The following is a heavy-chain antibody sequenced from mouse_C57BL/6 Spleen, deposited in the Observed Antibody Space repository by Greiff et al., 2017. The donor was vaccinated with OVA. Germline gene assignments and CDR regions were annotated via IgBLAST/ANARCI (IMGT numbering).Heavy chain of an antibody. J-gene: IGHJ2*01. D-gene: IGHD1-1*01. CDR3: TRRGSSPYYFDY. CDR2: IDPETGGT. Sequence: VQLQESGAELVRPGASVTLSCKASGYTFTDYEMHWVKQTPVHGLEWIGAIDPETGGTAYNQKFKGKAILTADKSSSPAYMELRSLTSEDSAVYYCTRRGSSPYYFDYWGQGTTLTVSS. V-gene: IGHV1-15*01. CDR1: GYTFTDYE.